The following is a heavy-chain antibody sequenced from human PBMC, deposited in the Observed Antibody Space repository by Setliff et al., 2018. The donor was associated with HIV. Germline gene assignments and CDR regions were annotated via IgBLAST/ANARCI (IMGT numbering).Heavy chain of an antibody. J-gene: IGHJ3*02. CDR1: GYTFTAYY. D-gene: IGHD2-2*01. CDR2: INPDTGGT. V-gene: IGHV1-2*02. Sequence: ASVKVSCKTSGYTFTAYYLHWVRQAPGQGLEWVGWINPDTGGTNFAQKFRGRVTLTSATSISTAYMELSSLRSDDTAVYYCTKERLGGFRVVVPASAFDIWGQGTMVTVSS. CDR3: TKERLGGFRVVVPASAFDI.